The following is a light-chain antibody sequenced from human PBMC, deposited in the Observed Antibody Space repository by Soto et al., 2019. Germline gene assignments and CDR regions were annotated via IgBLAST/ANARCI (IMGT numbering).Light chain of an antibody. CDR3: HEFGSSPFA. Sequence: ILLTQSPGTLSLSPGESATLSCKASQTPRGNYFAWYRQTPGQAPRLLVYGPSLRAAGIPDRFSGSGSRTEFNLTVNRVEPGDFAVYYCHEFGSSPFAFGPGTRVYI. CDR1: QTPRGNY. J-gene: IGKJ3*01. CDR2: GPS. V-gene: IGKV3-20*01.